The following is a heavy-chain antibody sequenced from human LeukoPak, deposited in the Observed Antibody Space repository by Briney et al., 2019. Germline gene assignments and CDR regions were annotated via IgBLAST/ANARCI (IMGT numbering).Heavy chain of an antibody. V-gene: IGHV3-48*03. CDR1: GFTFSSYE. CDR2: ISSSGSTI. D-gene: IGHD2-15*01. CDR3: ARDRLDCSGGSCYSYYSGMDV. Sequence: GGSLRLSCAASGFTFSSYEMNWVRQAPGKGLEWVSYISSSGSTIYYADSVKGRFTISRDNAKNSLYLQMNSLRAEDTAVYYCARDRLDCSGGSCYSYYSGMDVWGQGTTVTVSS. J-gene: IGHJ6*02.